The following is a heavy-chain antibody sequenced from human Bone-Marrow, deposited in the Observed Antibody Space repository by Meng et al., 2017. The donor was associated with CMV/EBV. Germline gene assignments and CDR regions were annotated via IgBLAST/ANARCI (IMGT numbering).Heavy chain of an antibody. D-gene: IGHD2-2*01. J-gene: IGHJ6*04. V-gene: IGHV1-8*01. Sequence: ASVKVSCKASGYTFTSYDINWVRQATGQGLEWMGWMNPNSGNTGYAQKFQGRVTMTTDTSTSTAYMELRSLRSDDTAVYYCARLYCSSTSCFGDMDVWGEGTTVAVSS. CDR3: ARLYCSSTSCFGDMDV. CDR1: GYTFTSYD. CDR2: MNPNSGNT.